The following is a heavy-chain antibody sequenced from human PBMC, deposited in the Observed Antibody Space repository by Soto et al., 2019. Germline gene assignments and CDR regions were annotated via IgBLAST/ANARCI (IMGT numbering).Heavy chain of an antibody. CDR2: IYYSGST. V-gene: IGHV4-61*01. D-gene: IGHD3-22*01. CDR3: ARSSGRYNWFDP. Sequence: SETLSLTCTVSGGSVSSGSYYWSWIRQPPGKGLEWIGYIYYSGSTNYNPSLKSRVTISVDTSKNQFSLKLSSVTAADTAVYYCARSSGRYNWFDPWGQGTPVTVSS. J-gene: IGHJ5*02. CDR1: GGSVSSGSYY.